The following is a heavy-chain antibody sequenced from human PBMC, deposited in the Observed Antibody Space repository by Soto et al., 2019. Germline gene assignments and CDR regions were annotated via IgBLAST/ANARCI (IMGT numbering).Heavy chain of an antibody. CDR1: GGSLTSYY. V-gene: IGHV4-59*08. CDR3: ARRRVSTETVDY. J-gene: IGHJ4*02. Sequence: QVQLQESGPGLVKPSETLSLTCTVSGGSLTSYYWSWIRQPPGKGLEWIGFVYYTGIARYNPSLMIRFTISVDTSKNEFSLKLTSVTAADTAIYYCARRRVSTETVDYWGQGPLVTVAS. D-gene: IGHD5-12*01. CDR2: VYYTGIA.